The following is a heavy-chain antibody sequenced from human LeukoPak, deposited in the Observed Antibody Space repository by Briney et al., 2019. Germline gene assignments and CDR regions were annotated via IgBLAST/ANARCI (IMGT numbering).Heavy chain of an antibody. V-gene: IGHV1-24*01. CDR1: GYTLTELS. J-gene: IGHJ3*02. CDR3: ARDSSTSRWRRSAFDI. D-gene: IGHD2-2*01. CDR2: FDPEDGET. Sequence: ASVKVSCKVSGYTLTELSMHWVRQAPGKGLEWMGGFDPEDGETIYAQKFQGRVTMTEDTSTDTAYMELSRLRSDDTAVYYCARDSSTSRWRRSAFDIWGQGTMVTVSS.